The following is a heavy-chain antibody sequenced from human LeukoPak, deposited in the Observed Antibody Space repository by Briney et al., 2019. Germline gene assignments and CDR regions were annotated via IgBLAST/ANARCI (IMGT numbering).Heavy chain of an antibody. CDR1: GYMFTDYY. J-gene: IGHJ4*02. D-gene: IGHD2-2*01. V-gene: IGHV1-2*02. CDR3: ARDLVVVPAAMWVFDY. Sequence: ASVKVSCKASGYMFTDYYLHWVRQAPGQGLEWMGWINPNSGGTNYAQKFQGRVTLTRDTSISTAYMELSRLRSDDTAVYYCARDLVVVPAAMWVFDYWGQGTLVTVSS. CDR2: INPNSGGT.